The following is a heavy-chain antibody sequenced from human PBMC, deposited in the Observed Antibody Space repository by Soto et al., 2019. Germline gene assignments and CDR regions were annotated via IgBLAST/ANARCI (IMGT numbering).Heavy chain of an antibody. CDR2: ISAYNGNT. CDR1: GYTFTSYG. CDR3: AGDRGTVGDFFDP. J-gene: IGHJ5*02. D-gene: IGHD1-26*01. Sequence: ASVKVSCKASGYTFTSYGISWVRQAPGQGLEWMGWISAYNGNTNYAQKLQGRVTMTTDTSTSTAYVELRSLRSDDTAVYYCAGDRGTVGDFFDPWGQGTLVTVS. V-gene: IGHV1-18*04.